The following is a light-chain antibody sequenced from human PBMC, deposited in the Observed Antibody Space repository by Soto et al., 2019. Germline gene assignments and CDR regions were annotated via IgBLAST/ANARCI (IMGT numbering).Light chain of an antibody. V-gene: IGLV2-14*01. CDR1: SSNMGSYDY. CDR2: EVN. Sequence: HSALTHPASRSGSPGQSITISGTATSSNMGSYDYFSWFQQHPGKSPKLLISEVNNRPSGVSTRFSGSKYGNKAYLPISALQLEDEAEYFCFSFKTSSTHVFGTGTKVTLL. CDR3: FSFKTSSTHV. J-gene: IGLJ1*01.